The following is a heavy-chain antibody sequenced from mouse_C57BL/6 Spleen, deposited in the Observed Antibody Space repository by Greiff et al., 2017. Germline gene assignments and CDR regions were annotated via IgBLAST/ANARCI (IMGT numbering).Heavy chain of an antibody. CDR1: GYTFTSDG. V-gene: IGHV1-81*01. J-gene: IGHJ4*01. Sequence: VQLQQSGAELARPGASVKLSCTASGYTFTSDGISWVKQRPGQGLEWIGEIDPRSGNTYYNAKFKGKATLTADKSSSTAYMERRSLTSEDSAVYFCVNYYASSYAMDYWGQGPSVTASS. CDR2: IDPRSGNT. CDR3: VNYYASSYAMDY. D-gene: IGHD1-1*01.